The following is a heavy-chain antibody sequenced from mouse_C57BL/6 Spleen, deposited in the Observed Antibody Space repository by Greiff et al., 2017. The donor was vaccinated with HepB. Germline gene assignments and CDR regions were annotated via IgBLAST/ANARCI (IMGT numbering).Heavy chain of an antibody. Sequence: QVQLQQPGAELVKPGASVKMSCKTSGYTFTSYWITWVKQRPGQGLEWIGDIYPGSGSTNYNEKFKSKATLTVDTSSSTAYMQLSSLTSEDSAVYYCASSHFYDVYSWFAYWGQGTLVTVSA. CDR2: IYPGSGST. J-gene: IGHJ3*01. CDR1: GYTFTSYW. V-gene: IGHV1-55*01. D-gene: IGHD2-3*01. CDR3: ASSHFYDVYSWFAY.